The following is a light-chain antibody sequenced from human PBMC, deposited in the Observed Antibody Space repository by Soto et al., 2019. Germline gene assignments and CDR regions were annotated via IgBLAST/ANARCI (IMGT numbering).Light chain of an antibody. Sequence: IRKPQFPSPLSAFGGGKVNITFWASQSISDWLAWFQLKPGKAPKLLIYDASSLESGVPSRFSGSGSGTEFTLTISSLQPDDFATYYCQQYNNYSTFGQGTKVDI. V-gene: IGKV1-5*01. CDR3: QQYNNYST. J-gene: IGKJ1*01. CDR2: DAS. CDR1: QSISDW.